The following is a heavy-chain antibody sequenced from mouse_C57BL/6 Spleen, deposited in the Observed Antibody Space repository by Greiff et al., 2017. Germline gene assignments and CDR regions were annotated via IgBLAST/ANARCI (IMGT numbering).Heavy chain of an antibody. V-gene: IGHV1-26*01. Sequence: EVQLQQSGPELVKPGASVKISCKASGYTFTDYYMNWVKQSHGKSLEWIGDINPKNGGTSYNQKFKGKATLTVDKSSSTAYMELRSLTSEDSAFYYCARGAQSTDAMDYWGQGTSVTVSS. CDR2: INPKNGGT. CDR3: ARGAQSTDAMDY. D-gene: IGHD3-2*02. J-gene: IGHJ4*01. CDR1: GYTFTDYY.